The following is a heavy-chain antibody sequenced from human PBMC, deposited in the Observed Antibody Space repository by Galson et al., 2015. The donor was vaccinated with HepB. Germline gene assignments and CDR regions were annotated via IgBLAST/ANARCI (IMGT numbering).Heavy chain of an antibody. CDR2: IYYSGST. V-gene: IGHV4-31*02. D-gene: IGHD3-22*01. Sequence: GSISSGGYYWSWIRQHPGKGLEWIGFIYYSGSTYYNPSLKSRVSISVDTSKTQFSLKLSSVTAADTAVYYCARGRSSPTYYYDSAGYSKYYFDYWGQGTLATVSS. CDR3: ARGRSSPTYYYDSAGYSKYYFDY. J-gene: IGHJ4*02. CDR1: GSISSGGYY.